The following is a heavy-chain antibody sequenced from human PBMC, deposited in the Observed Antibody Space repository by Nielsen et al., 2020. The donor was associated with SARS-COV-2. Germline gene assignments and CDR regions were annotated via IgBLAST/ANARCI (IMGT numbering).Heavy chain of an antibody. CDR3: AKDIVRGHSSSWRGPFDY. CDR2: ISGSGGST. Sequence: WLRQPPGKGLEWVSAISGSGGSTYYADSVKGRFTISRDNSKNTLYLQMNSLRAEDTAVYYCAKDIVRGHSSSWRGPFDYWGQGTLVTVSS. D-gene: IGHD6-13*01. V-gene: IGHV3-23*01. J-gene: IGHJ4*02.